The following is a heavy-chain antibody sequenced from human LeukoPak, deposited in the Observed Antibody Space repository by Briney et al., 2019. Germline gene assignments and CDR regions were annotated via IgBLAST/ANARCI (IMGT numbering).Heavy chain of an antibody. Sequence: GGSLRLSCAASGFTFSNYWMHWVRQAPGKGLEWVSGISWNSGSIGYADSVKGRFTISRDNAKNSLYLQMNSLRAEDAALYYCAKDVYSSSWYYFDYWGQGTLVTVSS. D-gene: IGHD6-13*01. J-gene: IGHJ4*02. CDR2: ISWNSGSI. V-gene: IGHV3-9*01. CDR3: AKDVYSSSWYYFDY. CDR1: GFTFSNYW.